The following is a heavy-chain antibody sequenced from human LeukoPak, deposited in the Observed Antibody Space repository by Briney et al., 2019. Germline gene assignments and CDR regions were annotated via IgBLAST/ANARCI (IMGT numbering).Heavy chain of an antibody. V-gene: IGHV1-2*02. CDR2: INPNGGGT. D-gene: IGHD3-22*01. CDR1: GYTFTGYY. CDR3: ASPADNYYDSSGYYLDY. J-gene: IGHJ4*02. Sequence: GASVKVSCKASGYTFTGYYMHWVRQAPGQGLEWMGWINPNGGGTNYAQKFQGRVTMTRDTSISTAYMELSRLRSDDTAVYYCASPADNYYDSSGYYLDYWGQGTLVTVSS.